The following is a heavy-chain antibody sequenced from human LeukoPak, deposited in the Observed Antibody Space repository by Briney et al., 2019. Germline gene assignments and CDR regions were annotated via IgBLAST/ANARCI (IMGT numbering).Heavy chain of an antibody. CDR3: ARGHSNQYYYYYYMDV. V-gene: IGHV4-59*11. CDR1: GGSISSHY. D-gene: IGHD4-11*01. Sequence: PSETLSLTCTVSGGSISSHYWSWIRQPPGKGLEWIGYIYYSGSTNYNPSLKSRVTISVDTSKNQFSLKLSSVTAADTAVYYCARGHSNQYYYYYYMDVWGKGTTVTVSS. CDR2: IYYSGST. J-gene: IGHJ6*03.